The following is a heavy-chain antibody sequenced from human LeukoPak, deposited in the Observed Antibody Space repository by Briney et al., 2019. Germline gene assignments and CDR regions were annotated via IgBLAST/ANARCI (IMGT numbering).Heavy chain of an antibody. Sequence: GGSLRLSCAASGFTFSSSWMSWVRQAPGKGLEWVANIKPDGSEKYYVDSVKGRFTISRDNAKDSLYLQMNSLRAEDTALYYCARDTVGVTDYWGQGTLVTVSS. CDR3: ARDTVGVTDY. V-gene: IGHV3-7*01. CDR2: IKPDGSEK. J-gene: IGHJ4*02. CDR1: GFTFSSSW. D-gene: IGHD1-26*01.